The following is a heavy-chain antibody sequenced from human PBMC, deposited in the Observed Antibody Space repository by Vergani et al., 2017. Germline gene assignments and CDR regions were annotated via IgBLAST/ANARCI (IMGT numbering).Heavy chain of an antibody. CDR2: INHSGNT. CDR3: ASRGRCSRRPTAAFDI. J-gene: IGHJ3*02. Sequence: QVQLQQWGAGLLKPSETLSLTCAVYGGSFSGYYWSWIRQPPGKGLEWIGEINHSGNTNYNPSLKSRVTISVDTSKNQFSLKRSSVTAADTAVYYCASRGRCSRRPTAAFDIWGQGTMVTVSS. D-gene: IGHD6-13*01. V-gene: IGHV4-34*01. CDR1: GGSFSGYY.